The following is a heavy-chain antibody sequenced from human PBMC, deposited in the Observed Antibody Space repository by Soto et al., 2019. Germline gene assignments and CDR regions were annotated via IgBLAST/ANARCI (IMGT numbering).Heavy chain of an antibody. CDR2: VYHSGGT. J-gene: IGHJ4*02. D-gene: IGHD1-26*01. CDR1: GGSISSDDYS. Sequence: SETLSLTCAVSGGSISSDDYSWSWIRQPPGKGLEWLGYVYHSGGTYYNPSLKSRITLSVDSSKNQFSLKLNSVTAADTAVYNCARGGQPPLFLLFDHWGQGALVTVS. CDR3: ARGGQPPLFLLFDH. V-gene: IGHV4-30-2*01.